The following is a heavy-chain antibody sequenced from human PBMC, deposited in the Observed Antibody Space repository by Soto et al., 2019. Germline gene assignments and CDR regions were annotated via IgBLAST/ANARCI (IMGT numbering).Heavy chain of an antibody. CDR3: ARGGSTLSPYYYYGMDV. CDR1: GFTFSSYW. Sequence: GGSLRLSCAASGFTFSSYWMSWVRQAPGKGLEWVANIKQDGSKKYYVDSVKGRFTISRDNSKNSLYLQMNSLRAEDTAVYYCARGGSTLSPYYYYGMDVWGQGTTVTVSS. D-gene: IGHD5-12*01. J-gene: IGHJ6*02. CDR2: IKQDGSKK. V-gene: IGHV3-7*01.